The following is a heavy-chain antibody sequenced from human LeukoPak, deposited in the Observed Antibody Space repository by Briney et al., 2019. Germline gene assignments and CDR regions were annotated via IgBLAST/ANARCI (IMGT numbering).Heavy chain of an antibody. Sequence: ASVKVSCKASGGTFSSYGISWVRQAPGQGLEWMGWISAYNGNTNYAQKLQGRVTMTTDTSTSTAYMELRSLRSDDTAVYYCARDLIKGGYYDSSGYYVWGQGTLVTVSS. V-gene: IGHV1-18*01. D-gene: IGHD3-22*01. CDR3: ARDLIKGGYYDSSGYYV. CDR1: GGTFSSYG. J-gene: IGHJ4*02. CDR2: ISAYNGNT.